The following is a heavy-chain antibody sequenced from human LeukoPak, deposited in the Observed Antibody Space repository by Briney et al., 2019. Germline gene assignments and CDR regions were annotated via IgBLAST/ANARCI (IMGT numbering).Heavy chain of an antibody. CDR1: GGSFSGYY. CDR3: ARRPPRDRYYDSSGSLDY. CDR2: INHSGST. Sequence: SETLSLTCAAYGGSFSGYYWSWIRQPPGKGLEWIGEINHSGSTNYNPSLKSRVTISVDTSKNQFSLKLSSVTAADTAVYYCARRPPRDRYYDSSGSLDYWGQGTLVTVSS. V-gene: IGHV4-34*01. J-gene: IGHJ4*02. D-gene: IGHD3-22*01.